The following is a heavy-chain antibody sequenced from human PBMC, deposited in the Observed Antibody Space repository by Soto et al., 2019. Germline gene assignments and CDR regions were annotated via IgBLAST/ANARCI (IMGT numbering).Heavy chain of an antibody. J-gene: IGHJ4*02. CDR2: MYHSGST. CDR3: ARVQDY. CDR1: GGSISSGGYS. V-gene: IGHV4-30-2*01. D-gene: IGHD1-1*01. Sequence: PSETLSLTCAVSGGSISSGGYSWSWIRQPPGKGLEWIGYMYHSGSTYYNPSLKSRVTISIDRSKNQFSLKLSSVTAADTAVYYGARVQDYWGQGIRVTFS.